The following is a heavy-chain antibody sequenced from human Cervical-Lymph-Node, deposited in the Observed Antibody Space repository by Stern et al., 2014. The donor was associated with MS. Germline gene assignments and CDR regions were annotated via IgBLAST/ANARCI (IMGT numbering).Heavy chain of an antibody. CDR1: GGSISSEDNY. V-gene: IGHV4-30-4*01. Sequence: QLQLQESGPGLVKPSQTLSLTCTVSGGSISSEDNYWTWIRQHPGKGLEWIGYIHCAVTTYYDPSLKSRVTISLDMSKNQFSLKRKSVTAADTAVYFCAVTPGTNWFDPWGQGTLVTVSS. D-gene: IGHD2-21*02. J-gene: IGHJ5*02. CDR3: AVTPGTNWFDP. CDR2: IHCAVTT.